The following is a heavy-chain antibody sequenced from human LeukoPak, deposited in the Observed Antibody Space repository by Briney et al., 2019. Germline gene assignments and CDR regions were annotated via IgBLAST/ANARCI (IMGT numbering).Heavy chain of an antibody. V-gene: IGHV3-9*01. CDR1: GFTFDDYA. CDR2: ISWNSGSI. J-gene: IGHJ3*02. CDR3: AKAMFGSYAFDI. D-gene: IGHD3-10*02. Sequence: GGSLRLSCAASGFTFDDYAMHWVRQAPGEGLEWVSGISWNSGSIGYADSVKGRFTISRDNAKNSLYLQMNSLRAEDTALYYCAKAMFGSYAFDIWGQGTMVTVSS.